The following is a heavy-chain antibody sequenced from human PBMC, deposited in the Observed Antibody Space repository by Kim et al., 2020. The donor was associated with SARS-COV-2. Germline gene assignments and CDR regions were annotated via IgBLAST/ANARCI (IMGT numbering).Heavy chain of an antibody. CDR1: GFTFTSSA. CDR3: AADFGRLGWFGELLYNY. V-gene: IGHV1-58*02. D-gene: IGHD3-10*01. Sequence: SVKVSCKASGFTFTSSAMQWVRQARGQRLEWIGWIVVGSGNTNYAQKFQERVTITRDMSTSTAYMELSSLRSEDTAVYYCAADFGRLGWFGELLYNYWGQGTLVTVSS. J-gene: IGHJ4*02. CDR2: IVVGSGNT.